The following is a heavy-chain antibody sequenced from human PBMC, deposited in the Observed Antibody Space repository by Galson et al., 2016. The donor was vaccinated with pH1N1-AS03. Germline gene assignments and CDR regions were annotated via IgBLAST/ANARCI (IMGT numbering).Heavy chain of an antibody. V-gene: IGHV5-51*03. CDR2: IYPGDSDT. CDR3: ARRGHCTGISCYDLDS. J-gene: IGHJ4*02. CDR1: GDSFNTYW. Sequence: QSGAEVKKPGESLKISCKGSGDSFNTYWIGWVRQMPGKGLEWMGIIYPGDSDTRYSPSFQGHVTISADASISTAYLQRSSLKASDTAIYDCARRGHCTGISCYDLDSWGQGTMVTVSS. D-gene: IGHD2-2*01.